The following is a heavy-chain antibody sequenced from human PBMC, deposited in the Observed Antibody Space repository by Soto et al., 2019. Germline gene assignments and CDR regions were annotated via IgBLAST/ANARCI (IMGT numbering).Heavy chain of an antibody. CDR2: INPNSGGT. CDR1: GYTFTNYY. D-gene: IGHD2-21*02. V-gene: IGHV1-2*02. J-gene: IGHJ4*02. Sequence: ASVKVSCKASGYTFTNYYMHWVRQAPGQGLEWMGWINPNSGGTKYAQKFQGRVTMTRDTSISTAYMDLSRLRSDDTAVYYCARQLAYCGGDCYTEPIDYWGQGTLVTVSS. CDR3: ARQLAYCGGDCYTEPIDY.